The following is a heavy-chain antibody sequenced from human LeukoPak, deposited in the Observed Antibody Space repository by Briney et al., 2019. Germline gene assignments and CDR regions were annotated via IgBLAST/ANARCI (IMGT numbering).Heavy chain of an antibody. V-gene: IGHV3-23*01. D-gene: IGHD3-10*01. CDR2: ISGSGGST. J-gene: IGHJ4*02. CDR3: AKGGKTYYYGSGSLVG. Sequence: GGSLRLSCAASGFTFSSYAMSWVRQAPGKGLEWVSAISGSGGSTYYADSVRGRFTISRDNSKNTLYLQMNSLRAEDTAVYYCAKGGKTYYYGSGSLVGWGQGTLVTVSS. CDR1: GFTFSSYA.